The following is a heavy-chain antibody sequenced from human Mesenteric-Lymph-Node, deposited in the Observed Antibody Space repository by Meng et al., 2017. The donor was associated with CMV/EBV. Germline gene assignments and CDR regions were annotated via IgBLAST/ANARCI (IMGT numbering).Heavy chain of an antibody. CDR1: GYTVTSYS. CDR2: INPSGGST. V-gene: IGHV1-46*01. CDR3: TRKYCVGVSCYEYFEH. Sequence: SGYTVTSYSIHWVRQAPGQGLEWMGIINPSGGSTTYAQKFQGRVSLTRDTSASTAYMELGSLSSEDTAVYYCTRKYCVGVSCYEYFEHWGQGTLVTVSS. J-gene: IGHJ1*01. D-gene: IGHD2-15*01.